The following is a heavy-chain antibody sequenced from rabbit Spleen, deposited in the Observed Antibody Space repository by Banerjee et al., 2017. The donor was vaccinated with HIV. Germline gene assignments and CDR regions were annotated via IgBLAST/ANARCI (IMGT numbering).Heavy chain of an antibody. CDR3: ARDLVGVIGWNFYL. D-gene: IGHD1-1*01. CDR1: GVSLNDKDV. Sequence: QEQLEESGGGLVKPEGSLTLTCKASGVSLNDKDVMCWVRQAPGKGLEWIACIYAASSGSTYYASWSKGRFTISKTSSTTVTLQMTSLTTADTATYFCARDLVGVIGWNFYLWGPGTLVTVS. J-gene: IGHJ4*01. V-gene: IGHV1S45*01. CDR2: IYAASSGST.